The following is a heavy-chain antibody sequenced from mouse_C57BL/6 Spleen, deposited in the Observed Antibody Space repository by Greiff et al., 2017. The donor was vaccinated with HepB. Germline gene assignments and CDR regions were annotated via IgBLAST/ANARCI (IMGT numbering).Heavy chain of an antibody. Sequence: EVMLVESGGGLVKPGGSLKLSCAASGFTFSSYAMSWVRQTPEKRLEWVATISDGGSYTYYPDNVKGRFTISRDNAKNNLYLQMRHLKSEDTAVYYCARALLTAQDYYAMDYWGQGTSVTVAS. CDR1: GFTFSSYA. CDR3: ARALLTAQDYYAMDY. J-gene: IGHJ4*01. CDR2: ISDGGSYT. V-gene: IGHV5-4*03. D-gene: IGHD3-2*02.